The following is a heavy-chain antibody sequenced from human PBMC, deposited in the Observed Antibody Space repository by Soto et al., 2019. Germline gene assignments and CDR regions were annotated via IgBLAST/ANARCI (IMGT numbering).Heavy chain of an antibody. V-gene: IGHV3-30*18. D-gene: IGHD2-8*01. J-gene: IGHJ3*01. CDR1: GFTFSSYG. CDR2: ISYDGRNT. CDR3: VKDKEEVVDMVYSMNAYDV. Sequence: QVQLVESGGGVVQPWRSLRLACAASGFTFSSYGMHWFRQAPGQGLEGVAVISYDGRNTDYVDSVEGRFTISRDNSKNTLYLQMNNLRTEYTAVYYCVKDKEEVVDMVYSMNAYDVWGQGTMVTGSS.